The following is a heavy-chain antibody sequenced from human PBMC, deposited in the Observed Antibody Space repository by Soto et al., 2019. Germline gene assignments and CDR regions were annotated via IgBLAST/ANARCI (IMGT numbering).Heavy chain of an antibody. CDR2: IYTSGST. V-gene: IGHV4-4*07. CDR3: ARGGAVAGTSSWFDP. Sequence: QVRLQESGPGLLKPSETLSLICIVSGGSISSYYWNWIRQPAGKGLEWIGRIYTSGSTNYNPSLTSRVTMSVDTSTNQVSLKLNSVTAADTAVYYCARGGAVAGTSSWFDPWGQGTLVTVSS. J-gene: IGHJ5*02. D-gene: IGHD6-19*01. CDR1: GGSISSYY.